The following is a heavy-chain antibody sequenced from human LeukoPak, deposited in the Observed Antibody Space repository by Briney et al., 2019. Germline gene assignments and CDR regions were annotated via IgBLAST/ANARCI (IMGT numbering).Heavy chain of an antibody. V-gene: IGHV1-2*02. CDR2: INPNSGGT. CDR1: GYTFTGYY. CDR3: ARALGYCSSTSCLGAFDI. D-gene: IGHD2-2*01. J-gene: IGHJ3*02. Sequence: GASVKVSCKASGYTFTGYYMHWVRQAPGQGLEWMGWINPNSGGTNYAQKFQGRVTMTRDTSISTVYMELSSLRSEDTAVYYCARALGYCSSTSCLGAFDIWGQGTMVTVSS.